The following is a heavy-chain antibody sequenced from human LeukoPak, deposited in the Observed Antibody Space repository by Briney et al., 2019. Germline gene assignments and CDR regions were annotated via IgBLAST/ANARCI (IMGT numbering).Heavy chain of an antibody. CDR2: IYPGDSDT. CDR3: ARLTEWELPDLDY. D-gene: IGHD1-26*01. CDR1: GFTFSTYA. Sequence: GGSLRLSCAASGFTFSTYAMGWVRQAPGKGLEWMGIIYPGDSDTRYSPSFPGQVTISADKSISTAYLQWSSLKASDTAMYYCARLTEWELPDLDYWGQGTLVTVSS. V-gene: IGHV5-51*01. J-gene: IGHJ4*02.